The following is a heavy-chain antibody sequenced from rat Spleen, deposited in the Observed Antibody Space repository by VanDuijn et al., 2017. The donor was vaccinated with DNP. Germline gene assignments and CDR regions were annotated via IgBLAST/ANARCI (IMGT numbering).Heavy chain of an antibody. CDR2: INKDSSTI. Sequence: EVKLVESGGGLVQPGRSLKLSCVVSGLNFNDYWMGWVRQTPGKELNWIGEINKDSSTINYTQSLKDKFTISRANAQNTLDLQMIKLGSEDTAIYYYVRERVGVDYWGQVVLVTVSS. J-gene: IGHJ2*01. CDR3: VRERVGVDY. V-gene: IGHV4-2*01. D-gene: IGHD4-3*01. CDR1: GLNFNDYW.